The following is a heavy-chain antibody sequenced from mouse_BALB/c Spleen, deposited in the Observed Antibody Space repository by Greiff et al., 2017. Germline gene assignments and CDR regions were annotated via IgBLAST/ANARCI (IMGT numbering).Heavy chain of an antibody. CDR3: AGLGRHFDY. Sequence: LQESGAELARPGASVKLSCKASGYTFTSYWMQWVKQRPGQGLEWIGAIYPGDGDTRYTQKFKGKATLTADKSSSTAYMQLSSLASEDSAVYYCAGLGRHFDYWGQGTTLTVSS. CDR1: GYTFTSYW. J-gene: IGHJ2*01. CDR2: IYPGDGDT. V-gene: IGHV1-87*01. D-gene: IGHD4-1*01.